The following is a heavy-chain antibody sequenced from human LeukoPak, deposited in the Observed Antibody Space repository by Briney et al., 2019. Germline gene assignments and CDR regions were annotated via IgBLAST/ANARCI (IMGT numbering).Heavy chain of an antibody. Sequence: GGSLRLSCAASGFTLSRHWMGWVRQAPGKGGEGVANIKQDGSETYYVDAVKGRFTISRDNAKKSLYLEMTSLGVDDTAVYYCGTYSINNAREIQYWGQGTLVTVPS. CDR2: IKQDGSET. V-gene: IGHV3-7*01. D-gene: IGHD4-11*01. CDR3: GTYSINNAREIQY. J-gene: IGHJ1*01. CDR1: GFTLSRHW.